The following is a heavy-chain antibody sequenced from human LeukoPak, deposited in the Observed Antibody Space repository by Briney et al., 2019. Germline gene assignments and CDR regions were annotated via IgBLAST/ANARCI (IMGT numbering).Heavy chain of an antibody. Sequence: PSVTLSLTCTVSGGSISSSSYYWGWIRQPPGQGLEWIGSIYYSGSTYYNPSLKSRVTISVDTSKNQFSLKLSSVTAADTAVYYCARGHRIGRPYGMDVWGQGTTVTVSS. J-gene: IGHJ6*02. CDR3: ARGHRIGRPYGMDV. D-gene: IGHD2-21*01. V-gene: IGHV4-39*07. CDR1: GGSISSSSYY. CDR2: IYYSGST.